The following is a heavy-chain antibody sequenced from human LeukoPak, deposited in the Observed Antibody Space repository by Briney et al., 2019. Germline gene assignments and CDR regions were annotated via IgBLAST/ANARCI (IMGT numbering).Heavy chain of an antibody. Sequence: PSETLSLTCAVYGGSFSGYYWSWIRQPPGKGLEWIGEINHGGSTNYNPSLKSRVTISVDTSKNQFSLKLSSVTAADTAVYYCAREYFRWGQGTLVTVSS. V-gene: IGHV4-34*01. D-gene: IGHD3-9*01. J-gene: IGHJ4*02. CDR1: GGSFSGYY. CDR3: AREYFR. CDR2: INHGGST.